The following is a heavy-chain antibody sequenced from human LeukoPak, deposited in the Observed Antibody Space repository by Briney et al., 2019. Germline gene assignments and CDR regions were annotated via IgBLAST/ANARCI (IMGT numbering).Heavy chain of an antibody. D-gene: IGHD3-10*01. CDR2: ISAYNGNT. CDR3: ARLNYYGSGSYYPQIDY. J-gene: IGHJ4*02. V-gene: IGHV1-18*01. Sequence: ASVKVSCKASGGTFSSYAISWVRQAPGQGLEWMGWISAYNGNTNYAQKLQGRVTMTTDTSTSTAYMELRSLRSDDTAVYYCARLNYYGSGSYYPQIDYWGQGTLVTVSS. CDR1: GGTFSSYA.